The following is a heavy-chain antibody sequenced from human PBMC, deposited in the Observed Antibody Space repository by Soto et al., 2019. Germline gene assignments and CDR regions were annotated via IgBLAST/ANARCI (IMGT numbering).Heavy chain of an antibody. CDR1: GGTFSSYA. D-gene: IGHD4-17*01. CDR2: IIPIFGTA. V-gene: IGHV1-69*13. Sequence: ASVKVSCNASGGTFSSYAISWVRQAPGQGLEWMGGIIPIFGTANYAQKFQGRVTITADESTSTAYMELSSLRSEDTAVYYCARVHTYGEENYFDYWGQGTLVTVSS. CDR3: ARVHTYGEENYFDY. J-gene: IGHJ4*02.